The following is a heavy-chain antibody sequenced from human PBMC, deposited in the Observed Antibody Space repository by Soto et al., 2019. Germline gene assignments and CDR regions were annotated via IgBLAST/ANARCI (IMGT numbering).Heavy chain of an antibody. V-gene: IGHV1-2*02. Sequence: ASVKVSRKASGYTFTGYYMHWVRPAPRQGLEWMGWVNPNSGGTNYAQKFQGRVTMTRDTSISTAYMELSRLRSDDTAVYYCARPLWFGELLGWFDPWGQGTLVTVSS. J-gene: IGHJ5*02. CDR3: ARPLWFGELLGWFDP. CDR2: VNPNSGGT. D-gene: IGHD3-10*01. CDR1: GYTFTGYY.